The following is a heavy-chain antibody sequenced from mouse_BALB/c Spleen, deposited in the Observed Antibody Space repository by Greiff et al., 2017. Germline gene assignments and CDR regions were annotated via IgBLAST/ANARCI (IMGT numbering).Heavy chain of an antibody. V-gene: IGHV5-6-3*01. CDR1: GFTFSSYG. CDR2: INSNGGST. J-gene: IGHJ2*01. Sequence: EVKLVESGGGLVQPGGSLKLSCAASGFTFSSYGMSWVRQTPDKRLELVATINSNGGSTYYPDSVKGRFTISRDNAKNTLYLQMSSLKSEDTAMYYCAGTAGDYWGQGTTLTVSS. D-gene: IGHD1-2*01. CDR3: AGTAGDY.